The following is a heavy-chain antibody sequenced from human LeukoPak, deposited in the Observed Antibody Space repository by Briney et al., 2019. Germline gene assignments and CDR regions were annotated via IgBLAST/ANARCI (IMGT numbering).Heavy chain of an antibody. CDR2: ISSSGSST. J-gene: IGHJ3*02. V-gene: IGHV3-11*05. CDR1: GFIFSYYY. Sequence: GGSLRLSCAASGFIFSYYYMTWIRQAPGKGLEWVSHISSSGSSTNYANSVKGRFTISRDNAKNSLYLQINSLRAEDMAVYYCARDQTAFDIWGQGTMVTVSS. CDR3: ARDQTAFDI.